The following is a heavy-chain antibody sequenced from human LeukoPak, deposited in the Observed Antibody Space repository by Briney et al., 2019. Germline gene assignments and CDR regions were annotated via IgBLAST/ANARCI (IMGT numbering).Heavy chain of an antibody. J-gene: IGHJ3*02. V-gene: IGHV3-9*01. CDR1: GFTFDDYA. D-gene: IGHD4-17*01. CDR3: AKDSSPVTTIWAFDI. CDR2: ISWNSDSI. Sequence: GGSLRLSCAASGFTFDDYAMHWVRQAPGRGLEWVSGISWNSDSIGYADSVKGRFTISRDNAKNSLYLQMNSLRVEDTALYYCAKDSSPVTTIWAFDIWGQGTMVTVSS.